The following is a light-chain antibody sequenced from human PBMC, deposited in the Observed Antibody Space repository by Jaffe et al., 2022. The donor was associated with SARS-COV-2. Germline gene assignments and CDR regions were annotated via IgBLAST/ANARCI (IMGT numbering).Light chain of an antibody. CDR1: QDIRRW. CDR3: QQTNSFPYT. V-gene: IGKV1-12*01. CDR2: SAS. Sequence: DIQMTQSPSSVSASVGDRVTLTCRASQDIRRWLAWYQQKPGKAPKFLIYSASNLQSGVPSRFSGSGSGTDFTLTISSLQPEDFATYYCQQTNSFPYTFGQGTKVEIK. J-gene: IGKJ2*01.